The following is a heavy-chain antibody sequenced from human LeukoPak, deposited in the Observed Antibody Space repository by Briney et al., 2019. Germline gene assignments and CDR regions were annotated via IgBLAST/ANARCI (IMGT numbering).Heavy chain of an antibody. J-gene: IGHJ3*02. CDR1: GYSFTSYW. Sequence: GESLKISCKGSGYSFTSYWIGWVRQMPGKGLEWMGIIYPGDSDTRYIPSFQGQVPISAEKSISTAYLQWSSLKASDTAMYYCARQYRRYSSGWSNDAFDIWGQGTMVTVSS. V-gene: IGHV5-51*01. CDR2: IYPGDSDT. CDR3: ARQYRRYSSGWSNDAFDI. D-gene: IGHD6-19*01.